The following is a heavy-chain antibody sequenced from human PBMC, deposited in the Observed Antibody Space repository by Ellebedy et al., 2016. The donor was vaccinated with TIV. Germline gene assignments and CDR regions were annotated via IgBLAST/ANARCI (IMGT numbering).Heavy chain of an antibody. Sequence: GESLKISCAASGFTFSSYAMSWVRQAPGKGLEWVSAISGSGGSTYYADSVKGRFTISRENGKNSVYLQMNSLRAEDTAVYYCARASAGLDYWGQGTLVTVSS. CDR2: ISGSGGST. V-gene: IGHV3-23*01. D-gene: IGHD6-13*01. J-gene: IGHJ4*02. CDR1: GFTFSSYA. CDR3: ARASAGLDY.